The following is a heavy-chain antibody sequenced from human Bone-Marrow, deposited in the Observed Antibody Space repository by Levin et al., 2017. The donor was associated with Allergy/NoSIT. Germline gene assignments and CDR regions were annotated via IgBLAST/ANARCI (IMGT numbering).Heavy chain of an antibody. Sequence: SETLSLTCTVSGGSISSGGYYWSWIRQHPGKGLEWIGYIYYSGSTYYNPSLKSRVTISVDTSKNQFSLKLSSVTAADTAVYYCARVGRGPKRTWIRTERPTHNWFDPWGQGTLVTVSS. CDR2: IYYSGST. V-gene: IGHV4-31*03. CDR3: ARVGRGPKRTWIRTERPTHNWFDP. J-gene: IGHJ5*02. D-gene: IGHD1-1*01. CDR1: GGSISSGGYY.